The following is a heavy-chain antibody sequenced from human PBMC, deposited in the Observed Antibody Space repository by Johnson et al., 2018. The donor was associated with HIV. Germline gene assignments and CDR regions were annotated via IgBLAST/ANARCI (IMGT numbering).Heavy chain of an antibody. V-gene: IGHV3-7*05. J-gene: IGHJ3*02. Sequence: VQLVESGGGVVRPGGSLRLSCAASGFTFYTFWMSWVRQAPGKGLEWVANIHHDGSEEYYVGSVRGRFIISRDNAKNSLYLQMNNLRAEDTAVYFCARDRAGNAFDIWGQGTMVTVSS. CDR1: GFTFYTFW. CDR3: ARDRAGNAFDI. CDR2: IHHDGSEE.